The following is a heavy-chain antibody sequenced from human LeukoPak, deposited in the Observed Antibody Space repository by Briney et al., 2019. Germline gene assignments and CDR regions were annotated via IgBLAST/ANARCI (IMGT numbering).Heavy chain of an antibody. CDR1: GGSISSSSYY. Sequence: SETLSLTCTVSGGSISSSSYYWGWIRQPPGKGLEWIGSIYYSGSTYYNPSLKSRVTISVDTSKNQFSLKLSSVTAADTAVYYCARHSRAAGWDHDYWGQGTLVTVSS. CDR3: ARHSRAAGWDHDY. J-gene: IGHJ4*02. D-gene: IGHD6-25*01. CDR2: IYYSGST. V-gene: IGHV4-39*01.